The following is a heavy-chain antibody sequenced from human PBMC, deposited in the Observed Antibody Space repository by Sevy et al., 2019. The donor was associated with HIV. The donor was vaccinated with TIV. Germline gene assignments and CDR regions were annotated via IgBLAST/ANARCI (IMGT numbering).Heavy chain of an antibody. Sequence: GESLKISCAASGFTFSSYSMNWVRQAPGKGLEWVSSISSSSSYIYYADSVKGRFTISRDNAKNSLYLQMNSLRAEDTAVYYCARDLGSSAYDAFDIWGQGTMVTVSS. CDR3: ARDLGSSAYDAFDI. D-gene: IGHD6-6*01. J-gene: IGHJ3*02. CDR1: GFTFSSYS. V-gene: IGHV3-21*01. CDR2: ISSSSSYI.